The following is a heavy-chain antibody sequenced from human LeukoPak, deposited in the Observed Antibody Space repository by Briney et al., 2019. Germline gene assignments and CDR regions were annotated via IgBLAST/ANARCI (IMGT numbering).Heavy chain of an antibody. J-gene: IGHJ4*02. CDR1: GGSFSGYY. V-gene: IGHV4-34*01. CDR2: INHSGST. Sequence: SETLSLTCAVYGGSFSGYYWSWIRQPPGKGLEWIGEINHSGSTNSNPSLKSRVTISVDTSKNQFSLKLSSVTAADTAVYYCARSRDGYNPFDYWGQGTLVTVSS. D-gene: IGHD5-24*01. CDR3: ARSRDGYNPFDY.